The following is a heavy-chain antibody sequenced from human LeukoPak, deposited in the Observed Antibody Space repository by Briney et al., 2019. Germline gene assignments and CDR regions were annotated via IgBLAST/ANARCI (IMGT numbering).Heavy chain of an antibody. CDR3: ARDPPWYSSSGNTFDY. CDR2: IIPILGIA. CDR1: GGTFSSYA. V-gene: IGHV1-69*04. J-gene: IGHJ4*02. D-gene: IGHD6-6*01. Sequence: SVKVSCKASGGTFSSYAISWVRQAPGQGLEWMGRIIPILGIANYAQKFQGRVTITADESTSTAYMELSSLRSEDTAVYYCARDPPWYSSSGNTFDYWGQGTLVTVSS.